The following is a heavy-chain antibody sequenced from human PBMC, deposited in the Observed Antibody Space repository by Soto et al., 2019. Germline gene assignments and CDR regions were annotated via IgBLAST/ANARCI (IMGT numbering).Heavy chain of an antibody. V-gene: IGHV4-34*01. CDR1: GGSFMSYD. CDR2: INHSGST. Sequence: PSERMYIASAVCGGSFMSYDGSWIRKNTGKGLEWIGEINHSGSTNYNPSLKSRVTISVDTSKNQFSLKLSSVTAADTAVYYCARGTVFSGSYPQTTYYFDYRGQGTLVTVSS. J-gene: IGHJ4*02. CDR3: ARGTVFSGSYPQTTYYFDY. D-gene: IGHD1-26*01.